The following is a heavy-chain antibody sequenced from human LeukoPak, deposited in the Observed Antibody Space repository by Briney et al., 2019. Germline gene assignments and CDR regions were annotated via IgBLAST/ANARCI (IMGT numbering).Heavy chain of an antibody. CDR3: SRGPANIYSTSWFDY. D-gene: IGHD3-3*01. CDR2: IKQRK. J-gene: IGHJ4*02. Sequence: GGSLRLSCAASGFAFSTYWMNWVRQAPGKGLEWVASIKQRKFYVDSVKGRFTISRDNAANSLYLQMNSLRAEDTAIYYCSRGPANIYSTSWFDYWGQGALVTVSS. V-gene: IGHV3-7*03. CDR1: GFAFSTYW.